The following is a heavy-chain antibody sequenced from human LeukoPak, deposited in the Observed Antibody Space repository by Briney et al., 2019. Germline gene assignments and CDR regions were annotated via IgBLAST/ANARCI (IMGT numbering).Heavy chain of an antibody. J-gene: IGHJ6*03. V-gene: IGHV3-64*01. Sequence: GGSLRLSCAASGFTFSSYAMHWVRQAPGKGLEYVSAISSNGGSTYYANSVKGRFTISRDNSKNTLYLQMGSLRAEDMAVYYCARDRYYYDSSGYYYRPRTSPYYCYMDVWGKGTTVTVSS. D-gene: IGHD3-22*01. CDR3: ARDRYYYDSSGYYYRPRTSPYYCYMDV. CDR1: GFTFSSYA. CDR2: ISSNGGST.